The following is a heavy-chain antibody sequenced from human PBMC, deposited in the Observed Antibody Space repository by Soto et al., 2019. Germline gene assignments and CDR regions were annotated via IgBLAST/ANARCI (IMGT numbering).Heavy chain of an antibody. Sequence: ASVKVSCKASGYTFTNYDINWVRQATGQGLEWMGWMSPNSGNTGYAQKFQGRVTITADESTSTAYMELSSLRSEDTAVYYCARAGETIFGVVIIPYYYGMDVWGQGTTVTVSS. V-gene: IGHV1-8*01. CDR3: ARAGETIFGVVIIPYYYGMDV. CDR2: MSPNSGNT. CDR1: GYTFTNYD. D-gene: IGHD3-3*01. J-gene: IGHJ6*02.